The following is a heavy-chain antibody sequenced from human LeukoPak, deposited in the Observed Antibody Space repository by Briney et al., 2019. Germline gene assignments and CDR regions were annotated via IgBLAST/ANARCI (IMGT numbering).Heavy chain of an antibody. V-gene: IGHV1-2*02. CDR1: GYTFTGYY. CDR3: ARDLYYYDSSGYGYDAFDI. J-gene: IGHJ3*02. D-gene: IGHD3-22*01. CDR2: FNPNSGGT. Sequence: ASGKVCCKASGYTFTGYYIHWVRQAPGQGLEWGGGFNPNSGGTNYAQKFQGRVTMSRDTSISTAYMELSRLRSDDTAVYYCARDLYYYDSSGYGYDAFDIWGQGTMVTVSS.